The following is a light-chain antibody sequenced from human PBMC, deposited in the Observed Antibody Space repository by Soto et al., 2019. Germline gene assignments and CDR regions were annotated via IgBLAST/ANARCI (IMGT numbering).Light chain of an antibody. J-gene: IGKJ5*01. CDR3: QQLFDSPIT. V-gene: IGKV1-5*01. CDR2: AAS. Sequence: DIQMTQSPSTLSGSVGDRVTITCRASQSISNWLAWYQQKPGKAPKLLIYAASSLQSGVPSRFSATVSGTEFSLTITSLQPEDFATYYCQQLFDSPITFGQGTRLEIK. CDR1: QSISNW.